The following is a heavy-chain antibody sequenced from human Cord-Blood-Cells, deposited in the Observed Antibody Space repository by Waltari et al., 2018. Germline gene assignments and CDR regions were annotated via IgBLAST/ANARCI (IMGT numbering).Heavy chain of an antibody. CDR2: INHSGST. J-gene: IGHJ4*02. CDR1: GGSFSGYY. V-gene: IGHV4-34*01. D-gene: IGHD2-15*01. CDR3: ATLLGYCSGGSCPGGY. Sequence: QVQLQQWGAGLLKPSETLSLTCAVYGGSFSGYYWSWIRQPPGKGLEWIGEINHSGSTNYNPSLKSRVTISGDTSKNQFSLKLSSVTAADTAVYYCATLLGYCSGGSCPGGYWGQGTLVTVSS.